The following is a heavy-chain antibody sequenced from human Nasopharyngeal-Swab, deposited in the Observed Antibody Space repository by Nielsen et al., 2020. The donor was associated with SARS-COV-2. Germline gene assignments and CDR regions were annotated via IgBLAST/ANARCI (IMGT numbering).Heavy chain of an antibody. D-gene: IGHD2/OR15-2a*01. CDR1: GYSFRTNG. J-gene: IGHJ4*02. V-gene: IGHV3-23*01. Sequence: GEARKNSWVSTGYSFRTNGMSRASQAPAKGLEWDEAISGRGDTCGSGGSTYYADSVKGRFTISRDNSKNTLSLQMNGLGAEDTAVYYCAKDLRGPYFFWGQGTLVTVSS. CDR3: AKDLRGPYFF. CDR2: ISGRGDTCGSGGST.